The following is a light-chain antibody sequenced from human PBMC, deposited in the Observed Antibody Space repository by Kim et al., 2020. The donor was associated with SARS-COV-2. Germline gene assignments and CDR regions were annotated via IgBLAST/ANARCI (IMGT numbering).Light chain of an antibody. J-gene: IGKJ2*01. Sequence: DIQMTQSPSSLSASVGDSITITCRASQGISNHLAWFQQRPGKAPKSLIFAASRLQSGVPSRFSGSGTDTHFTLTISGLQPEDFATYFCQEYNSYPHTFGQGTKLE. V-gene: IGKV1-16*01. CDR3: QEYNSYPHT. CDR2: AAS. CDR1: QGISNH.